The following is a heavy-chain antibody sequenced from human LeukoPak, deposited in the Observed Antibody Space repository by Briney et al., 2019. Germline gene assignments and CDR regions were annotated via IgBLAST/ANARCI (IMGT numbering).Heavy chain of an antibody. Sequence: PSETLSLTCTVSGGSISSGGHYWSWIRQHPEKGLEWIGYIYYSGRTYFNPSLKSRVTTSVDTSKNLFSLKLNSVTAADTAVYYCARTKSGWYYSDYWGQGTLVSVSS. CDR1: GGSISSGGHY. CDR2: IYYSGRT. V-gene: IGHV4-31*03. CDR3: ARTKSGWYYSDY. J-gene: IGHJ4*02. D-gene: IGHD6-19*01.